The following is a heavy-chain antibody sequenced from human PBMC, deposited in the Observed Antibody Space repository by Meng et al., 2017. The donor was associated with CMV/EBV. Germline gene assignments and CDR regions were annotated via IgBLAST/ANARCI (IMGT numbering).Heavy chain of an antibody. J-gene: IGHJ6*02. D-gene: IGHD3-3*01. V-gene: IGHV1-18*01. CDR2: ISAYNGNT. CDR3: ARFWSGYYKRGMDV. Sequence: ASVKVSCKASGYTFTSYGIRWVRQAPGQGLEWMGWISAYNGNTNYAQKLQGRVTMTTDTSTSTAYMELRSLRSDDTAVYYCARFWSGYYKRGMDVWGQGTTVTVSS. CDR1: GYTFTSYG.